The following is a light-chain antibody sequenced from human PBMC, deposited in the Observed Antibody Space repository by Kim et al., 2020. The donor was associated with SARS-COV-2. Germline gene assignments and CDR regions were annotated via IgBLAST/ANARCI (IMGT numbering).Light chain of an antibody. V-gene: IGLV3-21*04. CDR3: QVWDSSSDLLYV. Sequence: PGKTARITCGGNNIGSKSVHWYQQQPGQAPVLVIYYDSDRPSGIPERFSGSNSGNTATLTISRVEAGDEADYYCQVWDSSSDLLYVFGTGTKVTVL. CDR1: NIGSKS. CDR2: YDS. J-gene: IGLJ1*01.